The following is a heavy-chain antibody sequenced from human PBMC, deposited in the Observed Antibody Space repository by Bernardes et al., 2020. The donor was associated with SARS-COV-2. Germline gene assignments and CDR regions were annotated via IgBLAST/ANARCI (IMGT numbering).Heavy chain of an antibody. CDR3: AKGTEWEQLPWYFDL. D-gene: IGHD1-26*01. Sequence: GGSLRLSCAASGFTFSSYAMSWVRQAPGKGLEWVSAISGSGGSTYYADSVKGRFTISRDNSKNTLYLQMNSLRAEDTAVYYCAKGTEWEQLPWYFDLWGRGTLVTVSS. CDR1: GFTFSSYA. V-gene: IGHV3-23*01. J-gene: IGHJ2*01. CDR2: ISGSGGST.